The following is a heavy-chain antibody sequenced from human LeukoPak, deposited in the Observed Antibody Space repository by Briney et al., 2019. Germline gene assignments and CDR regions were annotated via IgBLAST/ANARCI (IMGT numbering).Heavy chain of an antibody. CDR3: ARYAEYAVSTPCY. CDR1: GFTFSSYG. J-gene: IGHJ4*02. D-gene: IGHD2-8*01. V-gene: IGHV3-30*03. Sequence: GRSLRLSCATSGFTFSSYGMHWVRQAPGKGLEWVAVISYDGSNKYYADSVKGRFAISRDNSENTLYLQMNSLRAEDTAVYYCARYAEYAVSTPCYWGQGTLVTVSA. CDR2: ISYDGSNK.